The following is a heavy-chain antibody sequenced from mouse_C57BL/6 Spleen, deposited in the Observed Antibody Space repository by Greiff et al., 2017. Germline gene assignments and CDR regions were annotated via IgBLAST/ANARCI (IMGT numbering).Heavy chain of an antibody. V-gene: IGHV3-1*01. CDR2: ISYRGST. CDR3: ARGPHYYGSSYGAMDY. J-gene: IGHJ4*01. D-gene: IGHD1-1*01. Sequence: VQLQQSGPGMVKPSQSLSLTCTVTGYSITSGYDWHWIRHFPGNKLEWMGYISYRGSTNYNPSLKSRISITHDTSKNHFFLKLNSVTTEDTATYYCARGPHYYGSSYGAMDYWGQGTSVTVSS. CDR1: GYSITSGYD.